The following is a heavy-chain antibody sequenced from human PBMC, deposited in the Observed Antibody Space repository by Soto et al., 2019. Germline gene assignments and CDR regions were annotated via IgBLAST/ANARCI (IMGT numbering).Heavy chain of an antibody. CDR3: ERVRAERASTYDCWGGSFDA. J-gene: IGHJ5*02. V-gene: IGHV1-69*01. CDR1: GGTFSTFA. Sequence: QVQLVQSGAEVKRPGSSVKVSCTASGGTFSTFAISWVRQAPGQGLEWMGGLIPIFDTTNHAQKFQGRVTIIAEESTSTAYMELRSLRFEATAVYYCERVRAERASTYDCWGGSFDAWGQGTLVSVSS. CDR2: LIPIFDTT. D-gene: IGHD3-3*01.